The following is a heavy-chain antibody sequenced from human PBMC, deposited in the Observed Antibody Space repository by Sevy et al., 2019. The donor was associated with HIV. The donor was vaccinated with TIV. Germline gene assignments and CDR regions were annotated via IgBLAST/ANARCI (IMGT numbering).Heavy chain of an antibody. D-gene: IGHD6-19*01. J-gene: IGHJ4*02. CDR1: GFSISGYG. V-gene: IGHV3-33*01. CDR3: AREDIRVAGIGYYFHS. CDR2: IWYDGTNK. Sequence: GGSLRLSCAASGFSISGYGMHWVRQAPGKGLEWVAVIWYDGTNKEYADSVKGRFTISRDSSKNTLYLQMNSLRAEDTAVYYCAREDIRVAGIGYYFHSWGQGTLVTVSS.